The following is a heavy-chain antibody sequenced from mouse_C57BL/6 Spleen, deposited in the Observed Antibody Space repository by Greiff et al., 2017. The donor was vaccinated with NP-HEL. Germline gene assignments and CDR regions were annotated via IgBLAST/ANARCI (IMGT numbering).Heavy chain of an antibody. CDR3: AREGDYYGSSFLDYAMDY. CDR2: IFPGSGST. J-gene: IGHJ4*01. V-gene: IGHV1-75*01. CDR1: GYTFTDYY. D-gene: IGHD1-1*01. Sequence: QVQLKESGPELVKPGASVKISCKASGYTFTDYYINWVKQRPGQGLEWIGWIFPGSGSTYYNEKFKGKATLTVDKSSSTAYMLLSSLTSEDSAVYFCAREGDYYGSSFLDYAMDYWGQGTSVTVSS.